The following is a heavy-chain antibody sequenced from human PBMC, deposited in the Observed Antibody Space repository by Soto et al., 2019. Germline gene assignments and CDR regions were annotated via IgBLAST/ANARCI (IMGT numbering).Heavy chain of an antibody. D-gene: IGHD5-12*01. CDR3: ARDLEDGYNLGWFDP. CDR2: IYYSGNS. Sequence: SETLSLTCTVSGGSISSYYWSWIRQPPGKGLEWIGYIYYSGNSNYNPSLKSRVTISVDTSKNQFSLKLSSVTAADTAMYYCARDLEDGYNLGWFDPWGQGTLVTVSS. V-gene: IGHV4-59*01. J-gene: IGHJ5*02. CDR1: GGSISSYY.